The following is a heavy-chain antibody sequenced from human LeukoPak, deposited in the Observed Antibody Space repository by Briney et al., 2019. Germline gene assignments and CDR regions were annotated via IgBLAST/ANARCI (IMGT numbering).Heavy chain of an antibody. CDR1: GFTFDDYA. CDR3: AKGSDYYDSSGFDY. Sequence: GGSLRLSCAASGFTFDDYAMHWVRQAPGKGLEWVSGISWNSGSIGYADSVKGRFTISRDNAKNSLYLQMNSLRAEDTAVYYCAKGSDYYDSSGFDYWGQGTLVTVSS. CDR2: ISWNSGSI. V-gene: IGHV3-9*01. J-gene: IGHJ4*02. D-gene: IGHD3-22*01.